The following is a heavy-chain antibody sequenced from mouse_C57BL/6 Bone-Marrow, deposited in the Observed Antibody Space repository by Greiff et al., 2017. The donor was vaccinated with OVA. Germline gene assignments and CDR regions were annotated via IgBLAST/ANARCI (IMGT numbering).Heavy chain of an antibody. V-gene: IGHV1-15*01. CDR3: TRWVYPRVYYDAMDY. CDR2: IDPETGGT. Sequence: VQLQQSGAELVRPGASVTLSCKASGYTFTDYEMHWVKQTPVHGLEWIGAIDPETGGTAYNQKFKGKAILTADKSSSTAYMELRSLTSEDSAVYYCTRWVYPRVYYDAMDYWGQGTSVTVSS. D-gene: IGHD3-3*01. J-gene: IGHJ4*01. CDR1: GYTFTDYE.